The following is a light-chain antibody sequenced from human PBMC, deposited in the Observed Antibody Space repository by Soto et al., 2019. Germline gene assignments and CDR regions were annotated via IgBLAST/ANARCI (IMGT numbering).Light chain of an antibody. V-gene: IGLV2-14*01. CDR2: GVK. CDR1: GRDIGAYDY. Sequence: QSVLTRPASVSVSPGQSITISCTGSGRDIGAYDYVSWYQQHPGKAPKLLIYGVKNRPSGVSYRFSASKSAFTASLTISGLQAEDEAHYYCSSYTTSYFYVFGPGTKVTLL. CDR3: SSYTTSYFYV. J-gene: IGLJ1*01.